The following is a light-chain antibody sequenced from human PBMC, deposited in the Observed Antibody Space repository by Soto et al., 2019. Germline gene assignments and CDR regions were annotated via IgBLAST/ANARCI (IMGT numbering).Light chain of an antibody. CDR1: SSDVGGYNY. J-gene: IGLJ3*02. CDR2: EVF. V-gene: IGLV2-14*01. CDR3: SSYTTSSTVV. Sequence: QSVLTQPASVSGSPGQSITISCTGTSSDVGGYNYVSWYQQHPGKAPKLMIYEVFRRPSGISNRFSGSKSGNTASLTISTLQAEDEAEYYCSSYTTSSTVVFGGGTKVTVL.